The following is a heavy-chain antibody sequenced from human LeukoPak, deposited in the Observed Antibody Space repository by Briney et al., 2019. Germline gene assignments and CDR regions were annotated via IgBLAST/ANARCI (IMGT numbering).Heavy chain of an antibody. CDR3: ARHNILTGFDY. CDR2: IYYSGST. J-gene: IGHJ4*02. D-gene: IGHD3-9*01. CDR1: GGSISSRSYY. Sequence: PSETLSLTCTVSGGSISSRSYYWGWIRQPPGKGLEWIGSIYYSGSTYYNPSLKSRVTISVDTSKNQFSLKLSSVTAADTAVYYCARHNILTGFDYWGQGTLVTVSS. V-gene: IGHV4-39*01.